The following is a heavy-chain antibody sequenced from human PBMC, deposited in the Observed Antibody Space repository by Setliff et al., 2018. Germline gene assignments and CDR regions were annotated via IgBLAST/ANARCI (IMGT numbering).Heavy chain of an antibody. CDR1: GGSVSNRGFF. CDR2: IYDSGSS. CDR3: GRGFSRIEGWGNWFDP. Sequence: SETLSLTCTVSGGSVSNRGFFWGWLRQAPGMGLEWIGNIYDSGSSNYNASLKNRLIITRDTSKNQNSLKLTSVTAADTAAYYCGRGFSRIEGWGNWFDPWGQGILVTVS. D-gene: IGHD2-15*01. V-gene: IGHV4-39*01. J-gene: IGHJ5*02.